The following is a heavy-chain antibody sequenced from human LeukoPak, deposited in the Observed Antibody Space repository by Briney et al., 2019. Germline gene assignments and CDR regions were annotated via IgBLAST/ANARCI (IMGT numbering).Heavy chain of an antibody. D-gene: IGHD2-15*01. CDR3: ARTSSGGTSNYFDY. CDR1: GFTFSLYA. Sequence: GGSLRLSCAASGFTFSLYAMSWVRQAPGKGLEWVSTISCSGDITYHADSVKGRFTLSRDNSEGTLYLQMRSLRAEDTALYFCARTSSGGTSNYFDYWGQGTLVTVSS. CDR2: ISCSGDIT. V-gene: IGHV3-23*01. J-gene: IGHJ4*02.